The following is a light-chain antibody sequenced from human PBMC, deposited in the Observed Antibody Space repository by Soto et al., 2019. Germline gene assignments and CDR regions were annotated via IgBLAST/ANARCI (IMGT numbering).Light chain of an antibody. CDR1: SGHSNYA. CDR2: LNSDGSH. J-gene: IGLJ2*01. Sequence: QPVLTQSPSASASLGASVKLTCTLSSGHSNYAIAWHQQQSEKGPRYLMKLNSDGSHSKGDGIPDRFSGSSSGAERYLTISSLQPEDGGDYYCQTWGSGIVVFGGGTKLTVL. CDR3: QTWGSGIVV. V-gene: IGLV4-69*01.